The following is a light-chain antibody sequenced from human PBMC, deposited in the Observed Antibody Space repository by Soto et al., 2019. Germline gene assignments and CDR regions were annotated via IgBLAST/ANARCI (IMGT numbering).Light chain of an antibody. J-gene: IGKJ5*01. CDR3: QQYNNWPPIT. V-gene: IGKV3-15*01. CDR2: SAS. Sequence: EIVMTQSPATLSVSPGERSTLSFRSSQSISYNLAWYQQKPGQAPRVLIYSASTRATGIPARFSGSGSGTEFTLTISSLQSEDFAVYYCQQYNNWPPITFGQGTRLEIK. CDR1: QSISYN.